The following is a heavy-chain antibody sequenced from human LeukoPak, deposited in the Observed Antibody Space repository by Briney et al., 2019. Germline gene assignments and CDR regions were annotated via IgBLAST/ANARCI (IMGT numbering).Heavy chain of an antibody. D-gene: IGHD5-24*01. CDR1: GGSISTYY. Sequence: PSETLSLTCTVSGGSISTYYWSWIRQPPGKGLEWIGYIYYSGSTYYNPSLKSRVTISVDTSKNQFSLKLTSVTAADTAVYYCVRDSALRDDGFDIWGQGTMVTVSS. CDR3: VRDSALRDDGFDI. CDR2: IYYSGST. V-gene: IGHV4-59*06. J-gene: IGHJ3*02.